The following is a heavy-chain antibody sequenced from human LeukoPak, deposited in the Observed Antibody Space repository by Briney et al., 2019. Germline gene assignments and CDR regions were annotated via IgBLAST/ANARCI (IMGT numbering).Heavy chain of an antibody. CDR1: GGSIRSGDYY. CDR3: ARDSTVTRYYGMDV. D-gene: IGHD4-11*01. Sequence: SQTLSLTCTVSGGSIRSGDYYWSWIRQPPGKGLEWIGYIYYSGSTYYNPSLKSRVTISVDTSKNQFSLKLSSVTAADTAVYYCARDSTVTRYYGMDVWGQGTTVTVSS. V-gene: IGHV4-30-4*01. J-gene: IGHJ6*02. CDR2: IYYSGST.